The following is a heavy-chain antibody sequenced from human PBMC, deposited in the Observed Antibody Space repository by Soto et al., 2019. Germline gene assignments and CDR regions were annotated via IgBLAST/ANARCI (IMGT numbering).Heavy chain of an antibody. CDR3: AKVCYQSLTVVEGFDY. D-gene: IGHD3-22*01. CDR1: GFTFSSYA. Sequence: EVQLSDSGGGLVQPGGSLRLSCAASGFTFSSYAMSWVRQAPGKRLEWVSGISGSGDSTYYADSVKGQFTISRDNSKNTLFLQMNSLRAEDTAVYFCAKVCYQSLTVVEGFDYWGQGSLVTVSS. V-gene: IGHV3-23*01. J-gene: IGHJ4*02. CDR2: ISGSGDST.